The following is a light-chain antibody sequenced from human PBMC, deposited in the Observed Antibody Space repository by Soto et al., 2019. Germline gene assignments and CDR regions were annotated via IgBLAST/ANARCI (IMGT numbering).Light chain of an antibody. CDR2: DVS. CDR1: SSDVGGYNY. J-gene: IGLJ1*01. CDR3: TSYTSSSTSV. Sequence: QSVLTQPASVSGSPGQSITISCTGTSSDVGGYNYVSWYQHHPGKAPKLMIYDVSNRPSGVSNRFSGSKSGNTASLTISGLQAEDEADYYCTSYTSSSTSVFGTGTKLTVL. V-gene: IGLV2-14*03.